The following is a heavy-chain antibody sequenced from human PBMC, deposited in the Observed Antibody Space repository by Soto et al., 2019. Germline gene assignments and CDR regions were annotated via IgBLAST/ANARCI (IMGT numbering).Heavy chain of an antibody. CDR3: ARAGYCSGGSCYTFDY. Sequence: ASVKVSCKASGYTFTSYGISWVRQAPGQGLEWMGWISAYNGNTNYAQKLQGRVTMTTDTSTSTAYMELRSLRSDDTAMYYCARAGYCSGGSCYTFDYWGQGTLVTVSS. D-gene: IGHD2-15*01. CDR1: GYTFTSYG. V-gene: IGHV1-18*01. CDR2: ISAYNGNT. J-gene: IGHJ4*02.